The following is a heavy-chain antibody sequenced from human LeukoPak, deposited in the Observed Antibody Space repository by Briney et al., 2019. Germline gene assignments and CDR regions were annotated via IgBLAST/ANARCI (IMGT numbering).Heavy chain of an antibody. D-gene: IGHD3-22*01. V-gene: IGHV4-34*01. CDR2: VYDSGSA. CDR3: ASSYYDTVGFSPFDY. Sequence: SETLSLTCAVSGGSFSGYYWSWIRQTPLKGLEWLGQVYDSGSANYNPSLRSRVTMSVDTSKNQFSMKLTSVTAADTAVYFCASSYYDTVGFSPFDYWGQGTLVTVSS. J-gene: IGHJ4*02. CDR1: GGSFSGYY.